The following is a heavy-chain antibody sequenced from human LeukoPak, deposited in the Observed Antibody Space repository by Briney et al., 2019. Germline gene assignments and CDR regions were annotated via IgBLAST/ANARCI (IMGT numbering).Heavy chain of an antibody. J-gene: IGHJ4*02. V-gene: IGHV4-59*01. Sequence: SETLSLTCTVSGGSISDYYWSWIRQPPGKGLEWIGYIYNSESTYYNPPLKSRVTISVDTSKSQFSLKLTSVTAADTAVYYCARSRDGYNFVDYWGQGTLVTVSS. CDR2: IYNSEST. CDR1: GGSISDYY. D-gene: IGHD5-24*01. CDR3: ARSRDGYNFVDY.